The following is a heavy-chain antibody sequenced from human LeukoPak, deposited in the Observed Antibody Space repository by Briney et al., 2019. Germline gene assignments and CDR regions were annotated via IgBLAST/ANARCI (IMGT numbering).Heavy chain of an antibody. D-gene: IGHD3-22*01. CDR1: GGTFSSYA. CDR3: ARDLGSGYSFDY. J-gene: IGHJ4*02. CDR2: IIPIFATA. V-gene: IGHV1-69*05. Sequence: GASVKVSCKASGGTFSSYATSWVRQAPGQGLEWMGGIIPIFATAKYAQKFQGRVTITTDESTSTAYMELSSLRSEDTAVYYCARDLGSGYSFDYWGQGTLVTVSS.